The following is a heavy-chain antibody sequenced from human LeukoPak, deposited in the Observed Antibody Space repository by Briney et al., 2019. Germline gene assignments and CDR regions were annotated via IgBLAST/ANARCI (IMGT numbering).Heavy chain of an antibody. Sequence: SETLPLTCTVSGGSISSYYWSWIRQRPGQGMEWIWYIYYTGSTNYNPPPKSRVPISVDMSKNQFSLKLSSVTAAATAVYYCARGDCSSTSCYSPNWFDPWGQGTLVTVSS. CDR3: ARGDCSSTSCYSPNWFDP. CDR2: IYYTGST. D-gene: IGHD2-2*01. CDR1: GGSISSYY. J-gene: IGHJ5*02. V-gene: IGHV4-59*01.